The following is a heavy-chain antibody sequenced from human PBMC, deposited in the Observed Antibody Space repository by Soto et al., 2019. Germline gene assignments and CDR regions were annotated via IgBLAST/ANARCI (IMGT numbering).Heavy chain of an antibody. J-gene: IGHJ6*02. CDR3: ARVPPYDYVWGSYRYSYYYYGMDV. CDR1: CYTFTSYG. Sequence: ASVKVSFKASCYTFTSYGISCVRQAPGQGLEWMGWISAYNGNTNYAQKLQGRVTMTTDTSTSTAYMELRSLRSDDTAVYYCARVPPYDYVWGSYRYSYYYYGMDVWGQGTTVTVSS. CDR2: ISAYNGNT. V-gene: IGHV1-18*01. D-gene: IGHD3-16*02.